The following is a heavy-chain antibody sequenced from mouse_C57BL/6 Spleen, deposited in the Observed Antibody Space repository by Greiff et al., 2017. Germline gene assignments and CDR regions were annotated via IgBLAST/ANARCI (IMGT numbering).Heavy chain of an antibody. V-gene: IGHV5-17*01. CDR1: GFTFSDSG. D-gene: IGHD3-1*01. J-gene: IGHJ2*01. CDR2: ISRGSSTI. Sequence: EVKVVESGGGLVKPGGSLKLSCAASGFTFSDSGMHWVRQAPEKGLEWVAYISRGSSTIYYADTVKGRFTISRDNAKNTLFLQMTSLMAEDTSRYYCARGAFGYLDYWGQGTTLTVSS. CDR3: ARGAFGYLDY.